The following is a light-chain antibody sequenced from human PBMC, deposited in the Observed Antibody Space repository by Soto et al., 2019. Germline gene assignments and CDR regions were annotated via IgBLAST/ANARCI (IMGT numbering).Light chain of an antibody. V-gene: IGKV3-20*01. CDR3: QQSYRTPT. Sequence: NVVTTSPGPRSLFPRERATLAWGASQSVSSNYLAWYQQKPGQAPRLLIYGASSRATGIPDRFSGSGSGTDFTLTISSLQPEDFATYYCQQSYRTPTFGQGTRLEIK. CDR2: GAS. CDR1: QSVSSNY. J-gene: IGKJ5*01.